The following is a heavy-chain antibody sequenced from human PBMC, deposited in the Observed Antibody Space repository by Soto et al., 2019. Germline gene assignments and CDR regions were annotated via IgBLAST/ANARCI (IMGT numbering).Heavy chain of an antibody. CDR3: ARESKGRQLVDY. CDR2: ISSSSSYI. J-gene: IGHJ4*02. CDR1: GFTFSSYS. D-gene: IGHD6-13*01. V-gene: IGHV3-21*01. Sequence: GGSLRLSCAASGFTFSSYSMNWVRQAPGKGLEWVSSISSSSSYIYYADSVKGRFTISRDNAKNSLYLQMNSLRAEDTAVYSCARESKGRQLVDYWGQGTLVTVSS.